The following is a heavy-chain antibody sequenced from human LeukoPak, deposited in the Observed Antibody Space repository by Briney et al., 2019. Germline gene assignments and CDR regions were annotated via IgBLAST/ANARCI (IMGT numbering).Heavy chain of an antibody. CDR1: GGSISSGGYS. CDR3: ARAHQSILSIDY. D-gene: IGHD5/OR15-5a*01. CDR2: IHYSGST. J-gene: IGHJ4*02. V-gene: IGHV4-31*11. Sequence: PSETLSLTCAVSGGSISSGGYSWSWIRQPPGKGLEWIGYIHYSGSTLYNPSLNTRVTISVDMSENQFSLNLTSVTAADTAVYYCARAHQSILSIDYWGQGTRVTVSS.